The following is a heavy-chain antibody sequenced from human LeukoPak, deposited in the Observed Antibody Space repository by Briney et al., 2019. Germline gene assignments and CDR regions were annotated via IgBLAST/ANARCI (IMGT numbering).Heavy chain of an antibody. D-gene: IGHD3-9*01. CDR2: TTGGGGST. J-gene: IGHJ3*02. V-gene: IGHV3-23*01. CDR1: GFTFSSYA. CDR3: ARDSGTYYDILTGPDAFDI. Sequence: GGSLRLSCAASGFTFSSYAMSWVRRAPGKGLEWVSATTGGGGSTYYADSVKGRFTISRDNAKNSLYLQMNSLRAEDTAVYYCARDSGTYYDILTGPDAFDIWGQGTMVTVSS.